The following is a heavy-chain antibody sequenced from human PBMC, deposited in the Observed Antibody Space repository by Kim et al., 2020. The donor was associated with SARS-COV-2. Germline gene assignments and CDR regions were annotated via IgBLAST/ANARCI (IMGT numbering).Heavy chain of an antibody. CDR3: AKGHLEAGYYYGSGEYYFDY. D-gene: IGHD3-10*01. V-gene: IGHV3-9*01. CDR1: GFTFDDYA. J-gene: IGHJ4*02. Sequence: GGSLRLSCAASGFTFDDYAMHWVRQAPGKGLEWVSGISWNSGSIGYADSVKGRFTISRDNAKNSLYLQMNSLRAEDTALYYCAKGHLEAGYYYGSGEYYFDYWGQGTLVTVSS. CDR2: ISWNSGSI.